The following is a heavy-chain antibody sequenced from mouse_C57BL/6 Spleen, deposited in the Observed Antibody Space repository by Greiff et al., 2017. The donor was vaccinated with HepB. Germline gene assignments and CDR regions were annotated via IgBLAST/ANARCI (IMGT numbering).Heavy chain of an antibody. CDR2: IDPANGNT. CDR3: VEGGYYGNYGPSFDY. D-gene: IGHD2-1*01. Sequence: VQLKQSVAELVRPGASVKLSCTASGFNIKNTYMHWVKQRPEQGLEWIGRIDPANGNTKYAPKFQGKATITADTSSNTAYLQLSSLTSEDTAIYYCVEGGYYGNYGPSFDYWGQGTTLTVSS. J-gene: IGHJ2*01. CDR1: GFNIKNTY. V-gene: IGHV14-3*01.